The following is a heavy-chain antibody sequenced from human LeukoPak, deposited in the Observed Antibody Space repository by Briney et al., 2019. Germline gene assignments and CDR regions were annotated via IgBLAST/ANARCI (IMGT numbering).Heavy chain of an antibody. D-gene: IGHD2/OR15-2a*01. V-gene: IGHV1-46*01. CDR3: ARGYSSTYRIDY. J-gene: IGHJ4*02. Sequence: ASVKLSLNASGYTFTNYYMHWVRQAPGQGLEWMGIINPSGNSTRYEKKFQDRVTMTRETSTRTVYMELSSLRSEDTAVYYCARGYSSTYRIDYWGQGTLGTLSS. CDR2: INPSGNST. CDR1: GYTFTNYY.